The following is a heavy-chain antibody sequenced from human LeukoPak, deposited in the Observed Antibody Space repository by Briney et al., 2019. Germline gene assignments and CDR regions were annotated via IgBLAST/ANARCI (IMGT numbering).Heavy chain of an antibody. J-gene: IGHJ4*02. CDR1: GFTFSSYS. Sequence: PGGSLRLSCAASGFTFSSYSMNWVRQAPGKGLEWVSSISSSGSYIYYADSVKGRFTISRDNAKNSLYLQMNSLRAEDTAVYYCAGDVSSSISCYEYWGQGTLVTVSS. V-gene: IGHV3-21*01. CDR2: ISSSGSYI. D-gene: IGHD2-2*01. CDR3: AGDVSSSISCYEY.